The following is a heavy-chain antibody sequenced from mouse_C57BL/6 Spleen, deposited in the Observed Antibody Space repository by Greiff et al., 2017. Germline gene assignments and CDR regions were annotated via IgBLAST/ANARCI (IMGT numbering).Heavy chain of an antibody. D-gene: IGHD1-1*01. V-gene: IGHV5-4*03. CDR1: GFTFSSYA. CDR2: ISDGGSYT. Sequence: EVMLVESGGGLVKPGGSLKLSCAASGFTFSSYAMSWVRQTPEKRLEWVATISDGGSYTYYPDNVKGRVTISRDNAKNNLYLQMSHLKSEDTAMYYCARATTSVATGAMDYWGQGTSVTVSS. CDR3: ARATTSVATGAMDY. J-gene: IGHJ4*01.